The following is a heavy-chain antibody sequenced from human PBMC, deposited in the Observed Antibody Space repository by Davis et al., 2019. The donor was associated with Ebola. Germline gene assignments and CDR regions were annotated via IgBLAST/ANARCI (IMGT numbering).Heavy chain of an antibody. Sequence: SETLSLTCTVSGGSISSSSYYWGWIRQPPGKGLEWIGSIYYSGSTYYNPSLKSRVTISVDTSKNQFSLKLSSVTAADTAVYYCARLDDYSFYFDYWGQGTLVTVSS. V-gene: IGHV4-39*01. CDR2: IYYSGST. J-gene: IGHJ4*02. D-gene: IGHD4-11*01. CDR1: GGSISSSSYY. CDR3: ARLDDYSFYFDY.